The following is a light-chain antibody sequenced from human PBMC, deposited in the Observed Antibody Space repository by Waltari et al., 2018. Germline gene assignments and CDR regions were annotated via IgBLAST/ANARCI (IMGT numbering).Light chain of an antibody. V-gene: IGKV4-1*01. J-gene: IGKJ2*01. CDR2: WAS. CDR3: QHYSNTPYT. Sequence: DIVMTQSPDSLAVSLGERATIHCKSSQSLLYSPNKKNYLAWYQQKTGQPPKLLIYWASTREAGVPDRFSGSGSGTEFTLTISSLQAEDVAVYFCQHYSNTPYTFGHGTKLEIK. CDR1: QSLLYSPNKKNY.